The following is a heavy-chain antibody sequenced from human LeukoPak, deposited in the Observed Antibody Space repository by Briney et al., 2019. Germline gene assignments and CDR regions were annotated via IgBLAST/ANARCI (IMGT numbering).Heavy chain of an antibody. V-gene: IGHV3-53*01. Sequence: GGSLRLSCVASGFPFSTYWMSWVRQAPGKGLEWVSIIYSGGSIDYADSVKGRFTISRDNSKNTLYLQMNSLRVEDTAVYYCARAKEYWGQGTLVTVSS. J-gene: IGHJ4*02. CDR3: ARAKEY. CDR1: GFPFSTYW. CDR2: IYSGGSI.